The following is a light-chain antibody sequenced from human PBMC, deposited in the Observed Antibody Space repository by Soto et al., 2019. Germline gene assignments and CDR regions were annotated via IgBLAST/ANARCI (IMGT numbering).Light chain of an antibody. J-gene: IGLJ2*01. CDR1: STNIGNNY. CDR2: DNS. CDR3: ATWDNSLSVVL. Sequence: QSVLTQPPSVSAAPGQKVTISCSGSSTNIGNNYVSWYQQLPGTAPKLLIYDNSKRPSGIPDRFSGSKSGTSATLGITGLQTGDEADYYCATWDNSLSVVLFGGGTKLTVL. V-gene: IGLV1-51*01.